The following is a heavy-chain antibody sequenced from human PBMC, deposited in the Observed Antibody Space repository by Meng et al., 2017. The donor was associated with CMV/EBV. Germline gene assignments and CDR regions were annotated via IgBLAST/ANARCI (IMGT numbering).Heavy chain of an antibody. V-gene: IGHV1-2*02. Sequence: ASVTVSFKASGYTFTGYYMHWVRQAPGQGLEWMGWINPNSGGTNYAQKFQGRVTMTRDTSISTAYMELSRLRSDDTAVYYCASDNLYSSSPYYGMDVWGQGTTVTVSS. CDR2: INPNSGGT. CDR3: ASDNLYSSSPYYGMDV. J-gene: IGHJ6*02. D-gene: IGHD6-6*01. CDR1: GYTFTGYY.